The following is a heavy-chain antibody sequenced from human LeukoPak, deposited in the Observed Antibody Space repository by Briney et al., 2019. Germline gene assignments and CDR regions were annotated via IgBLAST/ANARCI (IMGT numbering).Heavy chain of an antibody. CDR3: ARDRAYSTFDI. CDR2: IDGDGSTK. Sequence: GGSLRLSCAASRFTFISSWMAWVRQAPGKGLEWVSNIDGDGSTKNYVDSVKGRFTVSRDNAKNSLYLQMNSLKDEDTAVYYCARDRAYSTFDIWGQGTMVTVSS. D-gene: IGHD6-13*01. V-gene: IGHV3-7*01. J-gene: IGHJ3*02. CDR1: RFTFISSW.